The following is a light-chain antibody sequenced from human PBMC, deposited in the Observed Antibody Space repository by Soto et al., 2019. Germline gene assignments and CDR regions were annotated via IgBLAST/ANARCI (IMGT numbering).Light chain of an antibody. CDR3: SSYTSSGTWV. V-gene: IGLV2-18*02. CDR1: SSDVGSYNR. J-gene: IGLJ3*02. Sequence: QSALTQPPSVSGSPGQSVTISCTGTSSDVGSYNRVCWYQQPPGTAPKLMICQVSNRPSGVPDRFSGSKSGNTASLTISGLQAEDEADYYCSSYTSSGTWVFGGGTKLTVL. CDR2: QVS.